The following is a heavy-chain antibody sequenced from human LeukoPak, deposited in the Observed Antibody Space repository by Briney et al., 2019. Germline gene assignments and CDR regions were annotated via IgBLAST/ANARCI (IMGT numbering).Heavy chain of an antibody. CDR3: AKVAPLGDGDYWYFDL. Sequence: GGSLRLSCAASEFTFSSHSMNWVRQAPGKGLEWVSYISGSSSTIYYADSVKGRFTISRDNSKNTLYLQMNSLRAEDTAIYYCAKVAPLGDGDYWYFDLWGRGTLVTVSS. V-gene: IGHV3-48*01. D-gene: IGHD4-17*01. CDR2: ISGSSSTI. J-gene: IGHJ2*01. CDR1: EFTFSSHS.